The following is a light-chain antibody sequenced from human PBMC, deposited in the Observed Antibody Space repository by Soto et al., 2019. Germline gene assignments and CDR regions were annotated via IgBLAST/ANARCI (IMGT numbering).Light chain of an antibody. CDR2: VVS. CDR3: SSYRSGGTFV. Sequence: QSALTQPASVSGSPGQSITISCTGTSSDVGGYDYVSWYQHHPGKAPKLMISVVSNRPSGVSNRFSGSKSGNTASLTISGLQAEDEADYYCSSYRSGGTFVFGSGTKLTVL. J-gene: IGLJ1*01. V-gene: IGLV2-14*01. CDR1: SSDVGGYDY.